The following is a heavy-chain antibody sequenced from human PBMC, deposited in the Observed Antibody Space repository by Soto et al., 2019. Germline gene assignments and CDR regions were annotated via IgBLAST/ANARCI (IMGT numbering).Heavy chain of an antibody. CDR1: GGSFSGYY. V-gene: IGHV4-34*01. D-gene: IGHD1-26*01. Sequence: SETLSLTCAVYGGSFSGYYWSWIRQPPGKGLEWIGEINHSGSTNYNPSLKSRVTISVDTSKNQFSLKLSSVTAADTAVYYCACLGEDHVHLPNWYFDLWGRGTLVTVSS. CDR2: INHSGST. J-gene: IGHJ2*01. CDR3: ACLGEDHVHLPNWYFDL.